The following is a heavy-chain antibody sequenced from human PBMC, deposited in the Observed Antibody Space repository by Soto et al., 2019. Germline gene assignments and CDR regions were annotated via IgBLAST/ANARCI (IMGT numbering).Heavy chain of an antibody. CDR3: ARGQEGVVATH. CDR2: VKDGGHT. D-gene: IGHD5-12*01. J-gene: IGHJ4*01. Sequence: QVQLQQWGAGLLKPSETLSLKCAVTGGSLSGYYWSWIRQPPGKGLEWIGEVKDGGHTNYSPSLRGQVTISSDTPNNPFSLTLNSVTAADTGVYYCARGQEGVVATHWDHGSLVTVSS. CDR1: GGSLSGYY. V-gene: IGHV4-34*01.